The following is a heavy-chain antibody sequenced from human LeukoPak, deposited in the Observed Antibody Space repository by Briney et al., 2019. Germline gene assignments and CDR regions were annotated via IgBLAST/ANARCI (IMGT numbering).Heavy chain of an antibody. CDR3: ATGNYYDSRGYYTFGS. D-gene: IGHD3-22*01. V-gene: IGHV3-74*01. CDR2: INGDGSTT. J-gene: IGHJ4*02. Sequence: GGSLRLSGAASGFTLSRYWMHWVRQAPGKGLVWVSRINGDGSTTSYADSVKGGFTISRDNAKNMMYLQMNSLRAEDTAVYYCATGNYYDSRGYYTFGSRGQGTLVTVSS. CDR1: GFTLSRYW.